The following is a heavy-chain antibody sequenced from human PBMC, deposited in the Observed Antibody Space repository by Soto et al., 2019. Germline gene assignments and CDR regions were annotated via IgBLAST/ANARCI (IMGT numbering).Heavy chain of an antibody. CDR2: ISGSGGST. J-gene: IGHJ6*02. Sequence: PGGSLRLSCAASGFTFSSYAMSWVRQAPGKGLEWVSAISGSGGSTYYADSVKGRFTISRDNSKNTLYLQMNSLRAEDTAVYYCAKDNKQLDEYGMDVWGQGTTVTVSS. CDR1: GFTFSSYA. D-gene: IGHD6-6*01. V-gene: IGHV3-23*01. CDR3: AKDNKQLDEYGMDV.